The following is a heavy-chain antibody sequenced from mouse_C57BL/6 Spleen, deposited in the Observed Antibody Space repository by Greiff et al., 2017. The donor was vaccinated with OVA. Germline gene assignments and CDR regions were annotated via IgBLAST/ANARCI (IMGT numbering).Heavy chain of an antibody. Sequence: EVKVEESGGGLVQPGGSMKLSCVASGFTFSNYWMNWVRQSPDKGLEWVAQIRLKSDNYATHYAESVKGRFTISRDDSKSSVYLQMNNLRAEDTGIYYCTAFDYWGQGTTLTVSS. CDR1: GFTFSNYW. V-gene: IGHV6-3*01. J-gene: IGHJ2*01. CDR3: TAFDY. CDR2: IRLKSDNYAT.